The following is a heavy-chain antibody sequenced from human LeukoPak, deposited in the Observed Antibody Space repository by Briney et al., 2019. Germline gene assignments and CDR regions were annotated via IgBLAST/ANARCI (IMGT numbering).Heavy chain of an antibody. CDR1: GGSISSGHYY. J-gene: IGHJ5*02. CDR2: IYYSGST. Sequence: PSQTLSLTCTVSGGSISSGHYYWSWIRQPPGRGLEWIRYIYYSGSTNYNPSLKSRVTISVDTSKNQFSLKLSSVTAADTAVYYCARAQGIVVPDGFDPWGQGTLVTVSS. V-gene: IGHV4-30-4*01. D-gene: IGHD2-15*01. CDR3: ARAQGIVVPDGFDP.